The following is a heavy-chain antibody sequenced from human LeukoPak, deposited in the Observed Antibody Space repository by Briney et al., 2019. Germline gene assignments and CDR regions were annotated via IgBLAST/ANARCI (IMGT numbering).Heavy chain of an antibody. CDR1: GLTFSTSG. J-gene: IGHJ4*02. CDR2: IGPTGSDR. Sequence: SGGSLRLSCTASGLTFSTSGFNWVRQAPGKGLEWVASIGPTGSDRYHADSIKGRFTISRDNANNFLYLQMNSLRAEDTAVYYCATETNGRHYDYXGQGTLLTVSS. D-gene: IGHD1-14*01. CDR3: ATETNGRHYDY. V-gene: IGHV3-21*06.